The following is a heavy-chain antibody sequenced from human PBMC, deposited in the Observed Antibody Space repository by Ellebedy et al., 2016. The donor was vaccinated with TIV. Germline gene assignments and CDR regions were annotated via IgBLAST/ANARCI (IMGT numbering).Heavy chain of an antibody. CDR1: GFNLTTYS. D-gene: IGHD5-18*01. CDR3: ARAMPPAINQF. V-gene: IGHV3-21*06. CDR2: ISSSGSFI. J-gene: IGHJ1*01. Sequence: GESLKISXEVSGFNLTTYSMNWVRQAPGKGLEWVAYISSSGSFIFYAESVKGRFTISRDSPKNSLYLRMDSLTADDTAVYFCARAMPPAINQFWGQGTLVTVSS.